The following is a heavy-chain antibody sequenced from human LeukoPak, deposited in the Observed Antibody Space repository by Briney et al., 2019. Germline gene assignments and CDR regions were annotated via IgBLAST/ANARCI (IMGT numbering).Heavy chain of an antibody. CDR1: GFALDDYA. D-gene: IGHD3-10*01. CDR2: ISWSSGSI. J-gene: IGHJ4*02. Sequence: GRSLRLSCAASGFALDDYAMHLVRQAPRRGLEGGSGISWSSGSIGYADSVKGRFTTSRDNTENSLFLQMNSLRAEDTAFYYCTKAVALSYYASGNYYNRWGQGTLVTVSS. CDR3: TKAVALSYYASGNYYNR. V-gene: IGHV3-9*01.